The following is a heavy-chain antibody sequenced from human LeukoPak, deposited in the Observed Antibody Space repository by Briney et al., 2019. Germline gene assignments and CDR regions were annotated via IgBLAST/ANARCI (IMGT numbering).Heavy chain of an antibody. D-gene: IGHD1-26*01. Sequence: GASVKVSRKASGYTFTGYYMHWVRQAPGQGLEWMGWIDPKNGGTKSAQKFQGRVTMTRDTSIRTAYMELSRLRSDDTAEYYCARGRLSGSGSYWGQGALVIVSS. J-gene: IGHJ4*02. V-gene: IGHV1-2*02. CDR2: IDPKNGGT. CDR3: ARGRLSGSGSY. CDR1: GYTFTGYY.